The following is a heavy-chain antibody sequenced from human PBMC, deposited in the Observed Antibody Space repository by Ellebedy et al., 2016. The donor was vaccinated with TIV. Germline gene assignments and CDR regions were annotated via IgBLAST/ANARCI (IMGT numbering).Heavy chain of an antibody. V-gene: IGHV4-39*01. D-gene: IGHD1-26*01. Sequence: SETLSLXXTVSGGSIVSSTYYWGWVRQPPGKGLEWIGNLYYSGSTHYNPSLKSQITISVDTSKNQFSLKLTSVTAADTAVYYCAGGRADVWELLAYWGQGTLATVSS. CDR1: GGSIVSSTYY. CDR2: LYYSGST. CDR3: AGGRADVWELLAY. J-gene: IGHJ4*02.